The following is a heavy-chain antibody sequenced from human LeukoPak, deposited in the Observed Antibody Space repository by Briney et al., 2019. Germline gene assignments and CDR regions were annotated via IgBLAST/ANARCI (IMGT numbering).Heavy chain of an antibody. CDR1: GGSISSSSYY. Sequence: TSETLSLTCTVSGGSISSSSYYWGWIRQPPGKELEWIGNVFYSGRSYYNPSLKNRVTISVDTSKNQFSLKLSSVTAADTAVYYCATPPPGGNYFDYWGQGTLVTVSS. CDR2: VFYSGRS. V-gene: IGHV4-39*01. CDR3: ATPPPGGNYFDY. J-gene: IGHJ4*02. D-gene: IGHD2-15*01.